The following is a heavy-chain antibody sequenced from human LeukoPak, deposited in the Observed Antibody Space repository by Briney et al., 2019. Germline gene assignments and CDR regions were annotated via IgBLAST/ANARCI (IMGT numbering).Heavy chain of an antibody. CDR1: GFTFDDYG. D-gene: IGHD2-2*01. J-gene: IGHJ3*02. CDR3: AREWGEGYCSSTSCSDAFDI. CDR2: INWNGGST. V-gene: IGHV3-20*04. Sequence: PGGSLRLSCAASGFTFDDYGMSWVRQAPGKGLEWVSGINWNGGSTGYADSVKGRFTISRDNAKNSLHLQMNSLRAEDTALYYCAREWGEGYCSSTSCSDAFDIWGQGTMVTVSS.